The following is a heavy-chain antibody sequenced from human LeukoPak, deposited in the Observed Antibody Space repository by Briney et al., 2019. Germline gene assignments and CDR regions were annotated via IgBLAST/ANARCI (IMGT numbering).Heavy chain of an antibody. J-gene: IGHJ6*02. D-gene: IGHD2-2*01. CDR1: GFTFTNYG. CDR2: MRYDGSNK. V-gene: IGHV3-30*02. Sequence: GGSLRLSCAASGFTFTNYGIHWVRQAPGKGLEWVAFMRYDGSNKYYADSVKGRFTISRDNAKNSLYLQMNSLRAEDTAVYYCARYCSSTSCYPDAPTYYYGMDVWGQGTTVTVSS. CDR3: ARYCSSTSCYPDAPTYYYGMDV.